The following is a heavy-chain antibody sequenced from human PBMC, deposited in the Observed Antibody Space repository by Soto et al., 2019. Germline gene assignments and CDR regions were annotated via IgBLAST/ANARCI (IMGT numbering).Heavy chain of an antibody. J-gene: IGHJ4*02. CDR3: AKNSYRGYSYGGLDY. CDR1: GFTFSSYG. V-gene: IGHV3-30*18. CDR2: ISYDGSNK. D-gene: IGHD5-18*01. Sequence: QVQLVESGGGVVQPGRSLRLSCAASGFTFSSYGMHWVRQAPGKGLEWVAVISYDGSNKYYADSVKGRFTISRDNSKNPLYLQMNRLRAEDTAVYYCAKNSYRGYSYGGLDYWGQGTLVTVSS.